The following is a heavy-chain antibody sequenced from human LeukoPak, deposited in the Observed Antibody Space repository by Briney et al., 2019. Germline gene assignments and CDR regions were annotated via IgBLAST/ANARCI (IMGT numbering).Heavy chain of an antibody. J-gene: IGHJ5*02. V-gene: IGHV4-34*01. CDR1: GGTFSGYY. D-gene: IGHD1-1*01. CDR3: ARGSPRYGRERKWFDP. CDR2: INHSGST. Sequence: PSETLSLTCAVYGGTFSGYYWTWIRQPPGKGLEWIGEINHSGSTNYNASLKSRVTISVDTSKNHFSLKLSSVTAADTAVYYCARGSPRYGRERKWFDPWGQGTPVTVSS.